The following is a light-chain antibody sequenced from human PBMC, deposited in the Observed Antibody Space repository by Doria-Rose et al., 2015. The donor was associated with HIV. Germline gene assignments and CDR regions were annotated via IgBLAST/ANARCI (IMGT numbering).Light chain of an antibody. CDR3: QQYYGTPS. V-gene: IGKV4-1*01. Sequence: IRVTQSPESLGMSLGERATLNCKSNQSLLYTSKNYLAWYQQKPGQPPKLLIYWASTRQSVVPARFSGSGSGTDFTLTISSPEAEDVAVYDCQQYYGTPSFGPGTTVDIK. CDR1: QSLLYTSKNY. J-gene: IGKJ3*01. CDR2: WAS.